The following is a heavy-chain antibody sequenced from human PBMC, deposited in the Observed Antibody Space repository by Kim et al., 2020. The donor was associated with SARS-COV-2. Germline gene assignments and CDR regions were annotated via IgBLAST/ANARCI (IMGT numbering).Heavy chain of an antibody. CDR3: ARGSLRWYRGYYFDY. CDR1: GGSFSGYY. D-gene: IGHD4-17*01. J-gene: IGHJ4*02. CDR2: INHSGST. V-gene: IGHV4-34*01. Sequence: SETLSLTCAVYGGSFSGYYWSWIRQPPGKGLEWIGEINHSGSTNYNPSLKSRVTISVDTSKNQFSLKLSSVTAADMAVYYCARGSLRWYRGYYFDYWGQGTLVTVSS.